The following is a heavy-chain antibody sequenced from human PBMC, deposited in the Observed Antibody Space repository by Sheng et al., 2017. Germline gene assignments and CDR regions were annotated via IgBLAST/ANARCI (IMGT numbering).Heavy chain of an antibody. Sequence: QVQLQQWGAGLLKPSETLSLTCAVYGGSFSGYYWSWIRQPPGKGLEWIGEINHSGSTNYNPSLKSRVTISVDTSKNQFSLKLSSVTSADTAVYYCARGVTMVRGVPRQYNWFDPWGQGTLVHRLL. V-gene: IGHV4-34*01. J-gene: IGHJ5*02. CDR3: ARGVTMVRGVPRQYNWFDP. CDR1: GGSFSGYY. D-gene: IGHD3-10*01. CDR2: INHSGST.